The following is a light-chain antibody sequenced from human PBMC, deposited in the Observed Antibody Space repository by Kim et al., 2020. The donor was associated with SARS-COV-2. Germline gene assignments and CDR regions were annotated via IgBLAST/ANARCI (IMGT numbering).Light chain of an antibody. V-gene: IGLV1-40*01. J-gene: IGLJ1*01. CDR1: SSTIGAGYE. Sequence: QRLTITGTVISSTIGAGYEVHWYQHMPGRATKLLIYGDINRPSGVPDRFSWSKSGTSASRASTGLQTEDEADYYCQSYDNSLSGYVFGTGTKVTVL. CDR2: GDI. CDR3: QSYDNSLSGYV.